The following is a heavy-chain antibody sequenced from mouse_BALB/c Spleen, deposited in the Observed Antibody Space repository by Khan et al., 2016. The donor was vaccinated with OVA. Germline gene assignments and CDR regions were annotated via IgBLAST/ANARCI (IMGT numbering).Heavy chain of an antibody. CDR1: GYSITSDYA. D-gene: IGHD1-1*01. Sequence: EVKLEVSGPGLVKPSQSLSLTCTVTGYSITSDYAWNWIRQFPGNKLEWMGYISYSGRTSYNPSLKSRISITRDTSKNQFFLQLNSVTTEDTATYYGARSVTITTVVATDFDYWGQGTTLTVSS. CDR2: ISYSGRT. V-gene: IGHV3-2*02. CDR3: ARSVTITTVVATDFDY. J-gene: IGHJ2*01.